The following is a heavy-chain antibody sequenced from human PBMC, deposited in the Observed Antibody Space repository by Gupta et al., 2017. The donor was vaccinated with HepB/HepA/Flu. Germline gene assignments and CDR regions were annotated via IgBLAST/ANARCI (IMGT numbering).Heavy chain of an antibody. Sequence: EVQLVESGGGWVQPGGSLRLSCAASGFTFSSYEMNWVRQAPGKGLEWVSYISSSGSTIYYADSVKGRFTISRDNAKNSLYLQMNSLRAEDTAVYYCARLHGDYYYYYGMDVWGQGTTVTVSS. D-gene: IGHD3-16*01. CDR3: ARLHGDYYYYYGMDV. J-gene: IGHJ6*02. V-gene: IGHV3-48*03. CDR2: ISSSGSTI. CDR1: GFTFSSYE.